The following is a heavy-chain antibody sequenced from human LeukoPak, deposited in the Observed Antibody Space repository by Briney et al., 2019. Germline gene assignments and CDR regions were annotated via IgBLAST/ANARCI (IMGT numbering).Heavy chain of an antibody. CDR1: GFTVFNYW. J-gene: IGHJ4*02. V-gene: IGHV3-7*01. CDR3: ARAGYYDSSGYDFDY. D-gene: IGHD3-22*01. Sequence: GGSLRLSCAASGFTVFNYWMSWVRQAPGKGLEWVANINLDGSQKYYVDSLKGRFTISRDNAKNSLYLQMNSLRAEDTAVYYCARAGYYDSSGYDFDYWGQGTLVTVSS. CDR2: INLDGSQK.